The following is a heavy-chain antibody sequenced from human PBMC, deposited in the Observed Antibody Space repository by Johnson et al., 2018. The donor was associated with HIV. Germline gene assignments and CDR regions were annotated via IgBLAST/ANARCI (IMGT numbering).Heavy chain of an antibody. CDR2: INWNGGST. Sequence: VQLVESGGGVVRPGGSLRLSCAASGFTFDDYGMSWVRQAPGKGLEWVSGINWNGGSTGHADSVKGRFTISRDNAKNSLYLQMHSLRAEDTAMYYCARDLLGYCTGGSCYSVVEAFDIWGQGTMVTVS. D-gene: IGHD2-15*01. CDR3: ARDLLGYCTGGSCYSVVEAFDI. CDR1: GFTFDDYG. V-gene: IGHV3-20*04. J-gene: IGHJ3*02.